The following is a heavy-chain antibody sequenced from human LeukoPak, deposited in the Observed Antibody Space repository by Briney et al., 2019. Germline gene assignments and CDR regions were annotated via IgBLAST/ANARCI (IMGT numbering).Heavy chain of an antibody. Sequence: PSETLSLTRTVSGGSVNSYYWSWIRQPAGKGLEWIGRIYTSGSTNYNPSLKSRVTMSVDTSKNQFPLKLSSVTAADTAMYYCARGHGDYLAVFDYWGQGTLVTVSS. CDR2: IYTSGST. CDR3: ARGHGDYLAVFDY. CDR1: GGSVNSYY. J-gene: IGHJ4*02. V-gene: IGHV4-4*07. D-gene: IGHD4-17*01.